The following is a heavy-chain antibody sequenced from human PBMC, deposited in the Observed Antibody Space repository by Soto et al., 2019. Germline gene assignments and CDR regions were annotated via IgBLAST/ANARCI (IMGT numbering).Heavy chain of an antibody. J-gene: IGHJ6*02. CDR1: GYTFTSYD. V-gene: IGHV1-8*01. D-gene: IGHD4-17*01. CDR3: ARGETTVTYYYYYYYGMDV. Sequence: QVQLVQSGAEVKKPGASVKVSCKASGYTFTSYDINWVRQATGQGLEWMGWMNPNSGNTGYAQKFQGRVTMTRNTSISTAYMELSSLRSEDTAVYYCARGETTVTYYYYYYYGMDVWGQGTTVTVSS. CDR2: MNPNSGNT.